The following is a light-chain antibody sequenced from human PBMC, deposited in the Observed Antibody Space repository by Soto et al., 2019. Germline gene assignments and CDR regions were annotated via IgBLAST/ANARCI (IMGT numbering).Light chain of an antibody. CDR2: GAS. CDR3: QQYGSSPWT. V-gene: IGKV3-20*01. Sequence: EIVLTQSPCTLSLSPGERATLCCRASQSVSSSYLAWYQQKPGQAPRLLIYGASSRATGIPDRFSGSGSGTDFTLTISRLEPEDFAVYYCQQYGSSPWTFGQGTKVEIK. CDR1: QSVSSSY. J-gene: IGKJ1*01.